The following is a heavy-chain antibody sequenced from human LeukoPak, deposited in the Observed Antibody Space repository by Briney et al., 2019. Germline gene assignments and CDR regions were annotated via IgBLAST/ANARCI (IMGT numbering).Heavy chain of an antibody. CDR2: ICYSGST. Sequence: SQTLSLTCTVSGGSISSGGYYWSWIRQHPGKGLEWIGYICYSGSTYYNPSLKSRVTISVDTSKNQFSLKLSSVTAADTAVYYCARDGGYGDYDNDYGMDVWGQGTTVTVSS. D-gene: IGHD4-17*01. CDR1: GGSISSGGYY. CDR3: ARDGGYGDYDNDYGMDV. J-gene: IGHJ6*02. V-gene: IGHV4-31*03.